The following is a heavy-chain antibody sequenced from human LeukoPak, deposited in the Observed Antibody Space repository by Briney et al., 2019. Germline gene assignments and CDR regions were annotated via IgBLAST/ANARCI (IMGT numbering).Heavy chain of an antibody. CDR2: IYHSGST. D-gene: IGHD6-13*01. CDR3: ARAPGGPFGNSWGFDY. V-gene: IGHV4-30-2*06. Sequence: SETLSLTCTVSGDSNSSGGYYWSWIRQSPGKGQEWIGYIYHSGSTYSNPSLKSRVTISIDRSKNQFSLNLRSVTAADTAVYYCARAPGGPFGNSWGFDYWGQGTLVTVSS. J-gene: IGHJ4*02. CDR1: GDSNSSGGYY.